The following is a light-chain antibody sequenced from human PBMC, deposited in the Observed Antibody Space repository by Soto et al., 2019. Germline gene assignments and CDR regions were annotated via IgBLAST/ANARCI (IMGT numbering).Light chain of an antibody. CDR3: SSYTSISTYV. J-gene: IGLJ1*01. CDR2: EVS. Sequence: QSVLTQPGSVSGAPGQSITISCTGTSSDVGGYNSVSWYQQHPGKAPKLMIYEVSNRPSGVSNRFSGSKSGNTASLTISGLQAEDEADYYCSSYTSISTYVFGTGTKVTVL. V-gene: IGLV2-14*01. CDR1: SSDVGGYNS.